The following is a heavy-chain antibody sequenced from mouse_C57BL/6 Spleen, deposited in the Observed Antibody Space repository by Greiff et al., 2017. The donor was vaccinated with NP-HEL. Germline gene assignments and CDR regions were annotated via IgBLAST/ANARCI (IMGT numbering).Heavy chain of an antibody. D-gene: IGHD2-1*01. CDR3: ARQPIYYGNFSMDY. CDR2: ISSGGSYT. Sequence: EVKLMESGGDLVKPGGSLKLSCAASGFTFSSYGMSWVRQTPDKRLEWVATISSGGSYTYYPDSVKGRFTISRDNAKNTLYLQMSSLKSEDTAMYYCARQPIYYGNFSMDYWGQGTSVTVSS. V-gene: IGHV5-6*01. J-gene: IGHJ4*01. CDR1: GFTFSSYG.